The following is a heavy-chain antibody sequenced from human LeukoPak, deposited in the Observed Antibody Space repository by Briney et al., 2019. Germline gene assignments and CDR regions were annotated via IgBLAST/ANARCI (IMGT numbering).Heavy chain of an antibody. CDR1: GFTVSSNY. Sequence: GGSLRLSCAASGFTVSSNYMSWVRQAPGKGLEWVSVIYSGGSTYYADSVKGRFTISRDNSKNTLYLQMNSLRAEDTAVYYCARTKGYCSGGSCYRTFYFDYRGQGTLVTVPS. V-gene: IGHV3-53*01. J-gene: IGHJ4*02. CDR2: IYSGGST. CDR3: ARTKGYCSGGSCYRTFYFDY. D-gene: IGHD2-15*01.